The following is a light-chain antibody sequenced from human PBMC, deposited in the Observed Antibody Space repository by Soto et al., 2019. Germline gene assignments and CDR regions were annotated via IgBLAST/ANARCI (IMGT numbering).Light chain of an antibody. Sequence: EIVLTQSPGTLSLSPGERATLSCRASQSVISNYLAWYQQNPGQAPRLLIFDASTRATGIPDRFSGSGSGTDFTLTISRLEPEDFAMYYCQQYVSSPLTSGGGTKVEIK. CDR3: QQYVSSPLT. V-gene: IGKV3-20*01. J-gene: IGKJ4*01. CDR1: QSVISNY. CDR2: DAS.